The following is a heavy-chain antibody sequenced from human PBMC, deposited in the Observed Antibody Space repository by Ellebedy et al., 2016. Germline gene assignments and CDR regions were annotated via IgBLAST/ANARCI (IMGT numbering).Heavy chain of an antibody. CDR2: VSYDGSNK. J-gene: IGHJ4*02. CDR3: AKEGYYDFWSGYHPFDY. D-gene: IGHD3-3*01. V-gene: IGHV3-30*18. CDR1: GFTFSNYG. Sequence: GGSLRLSCAASGFTFSNYGMHWVRQAPGKGLEWVAVVSYDGSNKYYADSVKGRFTISRDNSKNTLYLQMNSLRAEDTAVYYCAKEGYYDFWSGYHPFDYWGQGTLVTVSS.